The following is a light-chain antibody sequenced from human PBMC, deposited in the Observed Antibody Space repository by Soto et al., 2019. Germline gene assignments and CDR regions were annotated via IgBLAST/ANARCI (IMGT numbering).Light chain of an antibody. CDR3: AAWDDSLNGVV. V-gene: IGLV1-44*01. Sequence: QTVVTQPPSASGTPGQRVTISCSGSSANVGSNPVNWYQQFPGTAPKLLIYSNDQRPSGVPDRFSGSKSGTSASLAIRGLQSEDEAEYYCAAWDDSLNGVVFGGGTQLTVL. CDR2: SND. CDR1: SANVGSNP. J-gene: IGLJ2*01.